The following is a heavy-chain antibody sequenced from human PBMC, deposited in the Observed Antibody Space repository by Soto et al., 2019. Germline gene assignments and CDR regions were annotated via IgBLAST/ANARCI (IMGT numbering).Heavy chain of an antibody. V-gene: IGHV3-23*01. CDR3: AKGGGAGLGYYMAV. Sequence: GGSLRLSCAASGFTFSSYAMSWVRQAPGKGLEWVSAISGSGGSTYYADSVKGRFTISRDNSKNTLYLQMNSLRAEDTAVYYCAKGGGAGLGYYMAVWGKGTTVTVSS. CDR2: ISGSGGST. CDR1: GFTFSSYA. J-gene: IGHJ6*03. D-gene: IGHD3-10*01.